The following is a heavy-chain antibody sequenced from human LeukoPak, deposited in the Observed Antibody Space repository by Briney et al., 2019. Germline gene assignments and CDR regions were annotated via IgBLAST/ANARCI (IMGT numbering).Heavy chain of an antibody. CDR3: ARDLESNFGFDY. D-gene: IGHD3-10*01. Sequence: GGSLRLSCAASGFTFSSYAMHWVRQAPGKGLEWVAVISYDGSNKYYADSVKGRFTISRDNSKNTLYLQMNSLRAEDTAVYYCARDLESNFGFDYWGQGTLVTVSS. V-gene: IGHV3-30-3*01. CDR2: ISYDGSNK. CDR1: GFTFSSYA. J-gene: IGHJ4*02.